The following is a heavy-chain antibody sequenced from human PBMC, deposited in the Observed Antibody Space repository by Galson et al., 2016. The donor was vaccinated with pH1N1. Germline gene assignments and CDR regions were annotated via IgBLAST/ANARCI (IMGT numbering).Heavy chain of an antibody. Sequence: QSGAEVKKPGESLKISCKGSGYRFASQWIGWVRQMPGKGLEWMGIIYPDDSDTRYSPSFQGQVTISVDKSFSTAYLQWSSLKASDTAMYYCATSRSIAGIHFDYWGQGTRVTVSS. V-gene: IGHV5-51*03. D-gene: IGHD1-20*01. CDR2: IYPDDSDT. CDR1: GYRFASQW. CDR3: ATSRSIAGIHFDY. J-gene: IGHJ4*02.